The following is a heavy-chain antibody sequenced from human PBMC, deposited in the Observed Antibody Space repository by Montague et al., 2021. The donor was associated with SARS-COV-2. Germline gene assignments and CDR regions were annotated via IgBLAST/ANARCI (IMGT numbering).Heavy chain of an antibody. D-gene: IGHD4-17*01. Sequence: SLRLSCAASGYYFSSYGMHWVRQAPGKGLEWVAVIWFDGSKEYYADSVKGCFTISRDKSKNMLYLQMNSLRVEDTATYFCVRDYGDYGEEFLDYWGQGTPVTVSS. J-gene: IGHJ4*02. CDR1: GYYFSSYG. CDR3: VRDYGDYGEEFLDY. V-gene: IGHV3-33*08. CDR2: IWFDGSKE.